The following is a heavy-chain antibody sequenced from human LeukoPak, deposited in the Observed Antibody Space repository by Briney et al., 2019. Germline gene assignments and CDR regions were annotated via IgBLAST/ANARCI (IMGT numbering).Heavy chain of an antibody. J-gene: IGHJ5*02. CDR3: ARVSYYGSGSYSPNWFDP. V-gene: IGHV3-48*03. CDR2: ISSSGSTI. CDR1: GSTFSSYE. D-gene: IGHD3-10*01. Sequence: GGSLRLSCAASGSTFSSYEMNWVRQAPGKGLEWVSYISSSGSTIYYADSAKGRFTISRDNAKNSLYLQMNSLRAEDTAVYYCARVSYYGSGSYSPNWFDPWGQGTLVTVSS.